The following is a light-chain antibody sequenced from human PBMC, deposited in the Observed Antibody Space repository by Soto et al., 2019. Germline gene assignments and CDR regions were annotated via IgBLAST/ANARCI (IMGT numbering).Light chain of an antibody. V-gene: IGLV2-14*01. CDR2: EVN. CDR1: SSDVGGYNY. CDR3: NSYTTSSTYV. Sequence: QSALTQPASVSGSPGQSITISCTGTSSDVGGYNYVSWYQQHPGKAPKLMIYEVNKRPSGDSNRYSGSKSGNTASLTISGLQAEDEADYYYNSYTTSSTYVFGTGTKVTVL. J-gene: IGLJ1*01.